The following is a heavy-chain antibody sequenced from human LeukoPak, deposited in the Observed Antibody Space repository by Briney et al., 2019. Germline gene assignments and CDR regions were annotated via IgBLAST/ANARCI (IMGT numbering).Heavy chain of an antibody. CDR3: ARGRGKLDY. CDR1: GFTFSSYE. D-gene: IGHD3-10*01. J-gene: IGHJ4*02. Sequence: GGSLRPSCAASGFTFSSYEMNWVRQAPGKGLEWVSYISSSGSTIYYADSVKGRFTISRDNAKNSLCLQMNSLRAEDTAVYYCARGRGKLDYWGQGTLVTVSS. V-gene: IGHV3-48*03. CDR2: ISSSGSTI.